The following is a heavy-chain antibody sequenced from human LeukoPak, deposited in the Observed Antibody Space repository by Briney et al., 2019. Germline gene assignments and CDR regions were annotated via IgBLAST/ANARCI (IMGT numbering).Heavy chain of an antibody. D-gene: IGHD1-1*01. J-gene: IGHJ4*02. V-gene: IGHV4-59*01. CDR2: LYYGGCT. CDR3: ARATKTGTFDY. Sequence: SETLSLTCSVSGDPISNFYWSWIRQSPEKGLEWIGDLYYGGCTNYNPSFKSRVTISGDTSKNQFSLKLSSVTAADTAVYYCARATKTGTFDYWGQGTLVTVSS. CDR1: GDPISNFY.